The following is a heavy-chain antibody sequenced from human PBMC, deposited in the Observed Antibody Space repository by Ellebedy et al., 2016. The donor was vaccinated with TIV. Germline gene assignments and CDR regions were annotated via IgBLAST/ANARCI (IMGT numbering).Heavy chain of an antibody. CDR3: ARGVGYPENYFDY. J-gene: IGHJ4*02. CDR1: GGSISSGGYS. CDR2: IYHSGST. D-gene: IGHD3-22*01. Sequence: SETLSLTXAVSGGSISSGGYSWSWIRQPPGKGLEWIGYIYHSGSTYYNPSLKSRVTISVDTSKNQFSLKLSSVTAADTAVYYCARGVGYPENYFDYWGQGTLVTVSS. V-gene: IGHV4-30-2*01.